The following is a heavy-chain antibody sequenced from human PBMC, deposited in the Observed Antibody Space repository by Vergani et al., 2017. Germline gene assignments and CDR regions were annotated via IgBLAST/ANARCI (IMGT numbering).Heavy chain of an antibody. CDR2: ISSSISTI. D-gene: IGHD3-22*01. V-gene: IGHV3-48*01. CDR3: AKVAIVVVRDRGGFQH. J-gene: IGHJ1*01. Sequence: EVQLLESGGGLVQPGGSLRLSCAASGFTFSSYSMNWARQAPGKGLEWVSYISSSISTIYYAAPVKGRFTISRDNSKKTLYLQLNSLRAEYTAVYYCAKVAIVVVRDRGGFQHWGQGTLVTVSS. CDR1: GFTFSSYS.